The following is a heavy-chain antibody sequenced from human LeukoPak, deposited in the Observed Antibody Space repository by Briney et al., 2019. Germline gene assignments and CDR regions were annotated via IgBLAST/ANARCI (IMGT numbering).Heavy chain of an antibody. CDR1: GFTFSSYG. D-gene: IGHD2-15*01. CDR3: ARDGDITPTDV. Sequence: GGSLRLSCVAPGFTFSSYGMHWVRQAPGEGLEWVSVIWSDGSKTFYADSVEGRFTISRDNSKNTLYLQMNSLRAEDTAMYYCARDGDITPTDVWGQGTTVTVSS. J-gene: IGHJ6*02. V-gene: IGHV3-33*01. CDR2: IWSDGSKT.